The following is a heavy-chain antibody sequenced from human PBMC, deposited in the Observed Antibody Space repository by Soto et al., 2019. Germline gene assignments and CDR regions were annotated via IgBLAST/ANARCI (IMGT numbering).Heavy chain of an antibody. J-gene: IGHJ4*02. Sequence: QVQLQQWGAGLLKPSETLSLTCAVYGGSFSGYYWSWIRQPPGKGLEWIGEINHSGSTNDNPSLKGRGTISVDPSKNQFSLKRSSVTAADTAVYYCERGGYSSSWYAGFDYWGQGTLVTVSS. CDR2: INHSGST. V-gene: IGHV4-34*01. D-gene: IGHD6-13*01. CDR1: GGSFSGYY. CDR3: ERGGYSSSWYAGFDY.